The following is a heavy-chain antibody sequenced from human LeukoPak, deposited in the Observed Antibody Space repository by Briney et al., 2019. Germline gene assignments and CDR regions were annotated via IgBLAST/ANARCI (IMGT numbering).Heavy chain of an antibody. CDR2: ISSSSSYI. CDR3: ARDSVGLDKIAD. D-gene: IGHD3/OR15-3a*01. CDR1: GFTFSSYS. Sequence: GGCLRLSCAASGFTFSSYSMNWVRQAPGKGLEWVSSISSSSSYIYYADSVKGRFTISRDNSKNTLYLQMNSLRVEDTAVYYWARDSVGLDKIADWGQGTLVTVSS. J-gene: IGHJ4*02. V-gene: IGHV3-21*01.